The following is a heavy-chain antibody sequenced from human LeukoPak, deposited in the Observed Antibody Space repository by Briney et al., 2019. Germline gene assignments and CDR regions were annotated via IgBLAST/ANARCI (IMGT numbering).Heavy chain of an antibody. J-gene: IGHJ4*02. CDR1: GGSISSYC. D-gene: IGHD3-9*01. Sequence: PSETLSLTCTVSGGSISSYCWGWIRQPPGKGLEWIGYIYYSGSTNYNPSLKSRVTISVDTSKNQFSLKLSSVTAADTAVYYCARQYRVYDILTGYYGGYFDYWGQGTLVTVSS. V-gene: IGHV4-59*08. CDR3: ARQYRVYDILTGYYGGYFDY. CDR2: IYYSGST.